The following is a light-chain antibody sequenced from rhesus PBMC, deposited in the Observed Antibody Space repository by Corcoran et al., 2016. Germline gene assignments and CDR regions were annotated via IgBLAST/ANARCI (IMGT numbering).Light chain of an antibody. V-gene: IGKV3-24*04. CDR1: LILSNN. J-gene: IGKJ1*01. CDR2: GAS. Sequence: EVVMAQSPATLALSPGERATLSCRASLILSNNLAWYQQRPGQAPRLLIHGASTRATGVPDRFSGRGSGTDFTRTISSLEPEEVGVYFCLQTSNGPRTFGQGTKVEI. CDR3: LQTSNGPRT.